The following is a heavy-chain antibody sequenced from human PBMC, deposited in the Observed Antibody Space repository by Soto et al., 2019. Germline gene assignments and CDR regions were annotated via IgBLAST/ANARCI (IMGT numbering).Heavy chain of an antibody. Sequence: QVQLQESGPGLVKPSQTLSLTCTVSGGSISSGGYYWSWTRQRPGKALEWIGYMDYSGRTYYNPSLKCRVTITVDTSKNQFSLKLSSVTAADTAVYYCARIVVVITHKYYFAYWGQGTLVTVSS. CDR3: ARIVVVITHKYYFAY. D-gene: IGHD3-22*01. J-gene: IGHJ4*02. V-gene: IGHV4-31*03. CDR2: MDYSGRT. CDR1: GGSISSGGYY.